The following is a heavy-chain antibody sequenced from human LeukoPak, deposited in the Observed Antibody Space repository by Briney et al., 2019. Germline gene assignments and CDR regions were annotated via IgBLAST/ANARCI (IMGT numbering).Heavy chain of an antibody. J-gene: IGHJ5*02. CDR2: IIPIFGTA. Sequence: GASVKVSCKASGGTFSSYAISWVRQAPGQGLEWMGGIIPIFGTANYAQKFQGRVTITTDESTSTAYMELSSLRSEGTAVYYCARDNVAMVTRWFDPWGQGTLVTVSS. CDR1: GGTFSSYA. V-gene: IGHV1-69*05. CDR3: ARDNVAMVTRWFDP. D-gene: IGHD5-18*01.